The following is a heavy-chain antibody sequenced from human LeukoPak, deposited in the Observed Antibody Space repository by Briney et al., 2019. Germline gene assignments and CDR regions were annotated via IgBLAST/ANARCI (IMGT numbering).Heavy chain of an antibody. Sequence: GESLKISCKASGYSFSSYWIGWVRQMPGEGLDWMGIIYPRDSDIMSPRDSDIRYSPSFQGQVTISVDKSISTAYLQWSSLKASDTAMYYCARGGDIFENWGQGTLVTVSS. CDR1: GYSFSSYW. J-gene: IGHJ4*02. V-gene: IGHV5-51*01. CDR2: IYPRDSDIMSPRDSDI. D-gene: IGHD3-9*01. CDR3: ARGGDIFEN.